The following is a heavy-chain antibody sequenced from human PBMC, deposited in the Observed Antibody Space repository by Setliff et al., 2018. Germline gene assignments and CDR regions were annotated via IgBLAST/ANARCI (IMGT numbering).Heavy chain of an antibody. J-gene: IGHJ4*02. CDR3: TRDSALHSYHYDSSGYLDY. V-gene: IGHV4-59*01. CDR1: GGSISTYY. Sequence: SETLSLTCTVSGGSISTYYWSWIRQTPVKGLEWIGYVYYSGTTNYNPLFKSRVTISVDRPKNQFSLKLSSVTAADTGVYYCTRDSALHSYHYDSSGYLDYWGQGALVTVAS. CDR2: VYYSGTT. D-gene: IGHD3-22*01.